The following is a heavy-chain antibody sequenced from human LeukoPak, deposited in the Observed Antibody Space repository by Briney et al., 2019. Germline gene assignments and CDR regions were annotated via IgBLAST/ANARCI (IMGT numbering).Heavy chain of an antibody. CDR2: ISYDGSNK. D-gene: IGHD3-10*01. CDR1: GFTFSSYG. CDR3: AKDSGGDFDY. Sequence: PGGSLRLSCAASGFTFSSYGMHWVRQAPGKGLEWVAVISYDGSNKYYADSVKGRFTISRDNSKNTLYLQMNSLRAEDTAVHYCAKDSGGDFDYWGQGTLVTVSS. V-gene: IGHV3-30*18. J-gene: IGHJ4*02.